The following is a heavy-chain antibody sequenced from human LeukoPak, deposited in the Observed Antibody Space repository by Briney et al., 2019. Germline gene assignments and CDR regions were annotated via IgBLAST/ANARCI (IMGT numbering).Heavy chain of an antibody. V-gene: IGHV1-8*03. CDR3: ARGGITIFGVVPRGLDY. J-gene: IGHJ4*02. CDR2: MNPNSGNT. D-gene: IGHD3-3*01. Sequence: GASVKVSCKASGYTFTSYDINWVRQATGQGLEWMGWMNPNSGNTGYAQKFQGRVTITRNTSISTAYMELSSLRSEDTAVYYCARGGITIFGVVPRGLDYWGQGTLVTVSS. CDR1: GYTFTSYD.